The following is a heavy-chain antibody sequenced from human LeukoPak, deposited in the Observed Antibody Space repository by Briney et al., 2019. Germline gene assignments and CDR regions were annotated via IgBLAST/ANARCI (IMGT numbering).Heavy chain of an antibody. CDR3: ARGDWSGYFIY. CDR2: IKKDGSER. V-gene: IGHV3-7*01. CDR1: GFTFSDFY. Sequence: GGSLRLSCAASGFTFSDFYMSWVRQAPGKGLEWVANIKKDGSERSYVDSVRDRFTISRDNAKNSLYLQMNSLRAEDTAMYYCARGDWSGYFIYWGQGALVTVSS. D-gene: IGHD1-1*01. J-gene: IGHJ4*02.